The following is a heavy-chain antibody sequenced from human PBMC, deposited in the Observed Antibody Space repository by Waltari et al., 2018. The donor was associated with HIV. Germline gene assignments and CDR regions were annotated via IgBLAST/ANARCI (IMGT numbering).Heavy chain of an antibody. Sequence: EVRLVESGGRVARPGESLRLYCAASGFDFVSFGMAWVRQVPGKGLQWVALTTWDNEATHHADSVKGRFTISRDSLKDTLYLQMDSLRVEDTAVYYCAAYRIVVVAAAMDYWGQGTLVTVSS. CDR1: GFDFVSFG. CDR2: TTWDNEAT. D-gene: IGHD2-15*01. J-gene: IGHJ4*02. CDR3: AAYRIVVVAAAMDY. V-gene: IGHV3-43D*04.